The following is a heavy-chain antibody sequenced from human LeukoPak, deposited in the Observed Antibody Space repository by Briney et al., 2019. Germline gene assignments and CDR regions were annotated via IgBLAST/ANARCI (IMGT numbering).Heavy chain of an antibody. J-gene: IGHJ3*02. Sequence: PSETLSLACTVSGGSISSYYWSWIRQPPGKGLEWIGYIYYSGSTNYNPSLKSRVTISVDTSKNQFSLKLSSVTAADTAVYYCARVYVGNYDFWSGYVVGAFDIWGQGTMVTVSS. D-gene: IGHD3-3*01. CDR3: ARVYVGNYDFWSGYVVGAFDI. CDR1: GGSISSYY. V-gene: IGHV4-59*01. CDR2: IYYSGST.